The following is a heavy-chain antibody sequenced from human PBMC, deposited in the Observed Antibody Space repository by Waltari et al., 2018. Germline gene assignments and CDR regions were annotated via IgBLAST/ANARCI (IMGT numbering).Heavy chain of an antibody. Sequence: EVQLVASGGGLVKPGGSLRLSCAASGFTFSSYSMNWVRQAPGKGLEWVSSISSSSSHIEYADSVKGRFTISRDNAKNSLYLQMNSLRAEDTAMYYCARRYCTTTNCYSFDYWGQGTLVTVSS. CDR1: GFTFSSYS. CDR2: ISSSSSHI. CDR3: ARRYCTTTNCYSFDY. V-gene: IGHV3-21*01. D-gene: IGHD2-2*01. J-gene: IGHJ4*02.